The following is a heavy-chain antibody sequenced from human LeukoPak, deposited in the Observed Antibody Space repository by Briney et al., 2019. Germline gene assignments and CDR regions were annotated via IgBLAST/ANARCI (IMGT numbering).Heavy chain of an antibody. J-gene: IGHJ4*02. D-gene: IGHD2-2*01. V-gene: IGHV3-7*03. CDR3: ARDLRCSSTSCSSI. Sequence: PGGSLRLSCAASGFTFSSYWMSWVRQAPGKGLEWVANIKQDGSEKYYVDSVKGRFTISRDNTKNSLYLQMNSLRAEDTALYYCARDLRCSSTSCSSIWGQGTLVTVSS. CDR2: IKQDGSEK. CDR1: GFTFSSYW.